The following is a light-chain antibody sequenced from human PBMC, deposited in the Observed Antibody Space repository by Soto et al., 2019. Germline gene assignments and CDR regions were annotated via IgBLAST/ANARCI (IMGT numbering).Light chain of an antibody. CDR3: CSYAGSYTLV. CDR2: DAT. V-gene: IGLV2-11*01. CDR1: SSDIGAYNF. Sequence: QSALTQPRAVSGSPGQSVTISCTGTSSDIGAYNFVSWYQLHPDKAPKVMIYDATKRPSGVPDRFSGSKSGTTASLTISGLQDEDEADYYCCSYAGSYTLVFGTGTKVTVL. J-gene: IGLJ1*01.